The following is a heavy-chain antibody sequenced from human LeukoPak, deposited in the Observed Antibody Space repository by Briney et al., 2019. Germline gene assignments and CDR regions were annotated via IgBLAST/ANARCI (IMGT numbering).Heavy chain of an antibody. CDR3: ARRRDGYNYVGTDY. CDR1: GYNFTNYW. CDR2: IYPGDSDT. D-gene: IGHD5-24*01. Sequence: NLGESLKISCKGSGYNFTNYWIGWVRQMPGKGLEWMGIIYPGDSDTTYSPSFQGQVTISADKSISTAYLQWSSLKASDTAMYYCARRRDGYNYVGTDYWGQGTLVTVSS. V-gene: IGHV5-51*01. J-gene: IGHJ4*02.